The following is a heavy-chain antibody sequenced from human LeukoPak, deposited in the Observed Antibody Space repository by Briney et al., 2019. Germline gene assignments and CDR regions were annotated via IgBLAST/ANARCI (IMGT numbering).Heavy chain of an antibody. Sequence: SETLSLTCTVSGGSISSYYWSWIRQPPGKGLEWIGDIYYSGSTNYNPSLKSRVTISVDTSKNQFSLKLSSVTAADTAVYYCARPAYYYDSSNEVGAFDIWGQGTMVTVSS. V-gene: IGHV4-59*08. D-gene: IGHD3-22*01. CDR2: IYYSGST. CDR3: ARPAYYYDSSNEVGAFDI. J-gene: IGHJ3*02. CDR1: GGSISSYY.